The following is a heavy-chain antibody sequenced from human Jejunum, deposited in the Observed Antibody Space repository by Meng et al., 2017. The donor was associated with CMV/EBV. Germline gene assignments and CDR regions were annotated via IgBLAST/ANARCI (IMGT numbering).Heavy chain of an antibody. CDR3: AREMRYCSGNTCYTNWYFDL. V-gene: IGHV3-7*01. D-gene: IGHD2-15*01. J-gene: IGHJ2*01. CDR2: IKPDGSEY. CDR1: YW. Sequence: YWLGWVRQAPGEGLEWVANIKPDGSEYYFADSVRGRFRISRDNAKNSLYLQMYSLGADDTAVYYCAREMRYCSGNTCYTNWYFDLWGRGTLVTVSS.